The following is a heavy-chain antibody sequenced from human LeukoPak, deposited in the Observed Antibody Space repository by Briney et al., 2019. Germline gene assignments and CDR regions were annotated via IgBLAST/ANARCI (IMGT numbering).Heavy chain of an antibody. CDR3: ARCRDSSGSLVNF. D-gene: IGHD6-19*01. J-gene: IGHJ4*02. CDR2: FDPEDGET. V-gene: IGHV1-24*01. Sequence: ASVKVSCKVSGYTLTELSMHWVRQAPGKGLEWMGGFDPEDGETIYAQKFQGRVTMTEDTSTSTAYMELRSLESDDTAIYYCARCRDSSGSLVNFWGQGTLVTVSS. CDR1: GYTLTELS.